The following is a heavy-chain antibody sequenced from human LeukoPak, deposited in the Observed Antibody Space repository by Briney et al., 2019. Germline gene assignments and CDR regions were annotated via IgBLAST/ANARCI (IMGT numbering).Heavy chain of an antibody. D-gene: IGHD2-15*01. CDR2: IISSGSTI. V-gene: IGHV3-11*04. CDR3: ARASGGYCSGGSCYVH. J-gene: IGHJ4*02. Sequence: WVRQAPGKXVXWXXYIISSGSTIYYADSVKGRFTISRDKAKNSVYLQMNSLRAEDTAVYYCARASGGYCSGGSCYVHWGQGTLVTVSS.